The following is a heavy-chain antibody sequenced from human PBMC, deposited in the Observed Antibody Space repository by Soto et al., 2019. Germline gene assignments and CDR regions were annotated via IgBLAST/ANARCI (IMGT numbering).Heavy chain of an antibody. D-gene: IGHD2-15*01. CDR1: VYSFANYW. Sequence: PWESLKICCQGSVYSFANYWISWVRQMPGKGLDWMGRFNPSDSYTDYDPSFQGHVTISADQSISTAYMHWSSLKASATSMYFCARHPYIGGSDVWGQCTAVNVSS. J-gene: IGHJ6*02. CDR2: FNPSDSYT. V-gene: IGHV5-10-1*01. CDR3: ARHPYIGGSDV.